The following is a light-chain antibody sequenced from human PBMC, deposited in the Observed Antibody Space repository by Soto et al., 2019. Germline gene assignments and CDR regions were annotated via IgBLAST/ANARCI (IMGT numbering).Light chain of an antibody. CDR1: QSVSSSY. CDR2: GAS. Sequence: EIVLTQSPGTLSFSAGERATLSCRASQSVSSSYLAWYQQKPGQAPRLLIYGASSRATGIPDRFSGSGSGTDFTLTISSLQSEDFAVYYCQQYGSSPGTFGQGT. J-gene: IGKJ1*01. CDR3: QQYGSSPGT. V-gene: IGKV3-20*01.